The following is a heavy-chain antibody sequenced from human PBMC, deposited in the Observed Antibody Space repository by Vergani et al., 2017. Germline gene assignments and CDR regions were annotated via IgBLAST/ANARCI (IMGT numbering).Heavy chain of an antibody. V-gene: IGHV4-4*03. D-gene: IGHD2-15*01. Sequence: QVQLQESGPGLVKPPGTLSLTCAVSGYTFRSNNWWTWVRQSPGKTLEWIGEISHSVSTNYDSSLKGRVTLSLDTSKNPFSLRLSSVTAADTAVYYCARDPKSYCSGGGFFSVWGAFDIWGRGTTVTVSS. J-gene: IGHJ3*02. CDR3: ARDPKSYCSGGGFFSVWGAFDI. CDR1: GYTFRSNNW. CDR2: ISHSVST.